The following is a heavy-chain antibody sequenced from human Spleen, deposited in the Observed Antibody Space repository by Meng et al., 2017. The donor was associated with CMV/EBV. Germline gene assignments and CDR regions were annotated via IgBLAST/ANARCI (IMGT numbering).Heavy chain of an antibody. Sequence: CGASGFTFSAYAMHWVRQAPGKGLEWVAVMSYVGSNKYYADSVKGRFTISRDNSKKTVYLQMNSLGAEDTAVYYCAAKMHGDYAFEYWGQGSLVTVSS. D-gene: IGHD4-17*01. CDR3: AAKMHGDYAFEY. CDR2: MSYVGSNK. J-gene: IGHJ4*02. CDR1: GFTFSAYA. V-gene: IGHV3-30*04.